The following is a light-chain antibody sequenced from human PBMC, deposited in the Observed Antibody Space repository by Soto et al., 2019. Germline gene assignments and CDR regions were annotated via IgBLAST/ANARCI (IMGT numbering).Light chain of an antibody. J-gene: IGKJ4*01. CDR2: GAS. CDR3: QQYNNWPSLT. CDR1: QSVRSN. Sequence: EIVMTQSPATLSVSPGERATLSCRASQSVRSNLAWYHQKPGQAPRLLIYGASTRATGIQARFSGSGSGTEFTLTISSLQSEYLAGYYCQQYNNWPSLTFGGGTKVEIK. V-gene: IGKV3-15*01.